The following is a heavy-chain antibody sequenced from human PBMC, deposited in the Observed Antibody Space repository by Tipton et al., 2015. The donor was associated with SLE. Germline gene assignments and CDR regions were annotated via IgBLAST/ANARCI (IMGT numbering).Heavy chain of an antibody. CDR2: IYYSGGT. CDR3: ARGNKVEEDLDF. J-gene: IGHJ4*02. V-gene: IGHV4-59*01. Sequence: TLSLTCAVYGGSFDDYYWTWIRQPPGEGLEWIGYIYYSGGTNYNPSLKSRVTMSVDTSKNQFSLRLKTVTAEDTAVYYCARGNKVEEDLDFWGPGILVTVSS. CDR1: GGSFDDYY. D-gene: IGHD5-12*01.